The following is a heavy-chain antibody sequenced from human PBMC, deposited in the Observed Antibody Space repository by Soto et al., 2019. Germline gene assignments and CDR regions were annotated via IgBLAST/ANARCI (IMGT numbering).Heavy chain of an antibody. CDR3: ARGVIVVVPAANPYYYYYYMDV. CDR1: GYTFTSYG. CDR2: ISAYNGNT. J-gene: IGHJ6*03. D-gene: IGHD2-2*01. V-gene: IGHV1-18*01. Sequence: ASVKVSCKASGYTFTSYGISWVRQAPGQGLEWMGWISAYNGNTNYAQKLQGRVTMTTDTSTSRAYMELRSLRSDDTAVYYCARGVIVVVPAANPYYYYYYMDVWGKGTTVTVSS.